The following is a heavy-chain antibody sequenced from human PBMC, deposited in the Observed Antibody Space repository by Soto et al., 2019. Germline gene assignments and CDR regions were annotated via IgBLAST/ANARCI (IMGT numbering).Heavy chain of an antibody. Sequence: QVQLQESGPGLVKPSETLSLTCTVSGGSISSYYWSWIRQPPGKGLEWIGYIYYSESTNYNPSLKSRVTISVDTSNNQFSLKLSSVTAADTAVYYCARRYSSAFDIWGQGTMVTVSS. CDR1: GGSISSYY. CDR3: ARRYSSAFDI. J-gene: IGHJ3*02. D-gene: IGHD6-13*01. V-gene: IGHV4-59*08. CDR2: IYYSEST.